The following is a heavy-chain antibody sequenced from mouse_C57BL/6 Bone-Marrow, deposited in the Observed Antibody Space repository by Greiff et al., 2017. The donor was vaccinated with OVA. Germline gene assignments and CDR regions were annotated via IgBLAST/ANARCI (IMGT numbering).Heavy chain of an antibody. CDR1: GYTFTSYW. J-gene: IGHJ3*01. D-gene: IGHD4-1*01. Sequence: QVQLKQPGAELVKPGASVKLSCKASGYTFTSYWMQWVKQRPGQGLEWIGEIDPSDSYTNYNQKFKGKATLTVDTSSSTAYMQLSSLTSEDSAVYYCARYWDRFAYWGQGTLVTVSA. CDR2: IDPSDSYT. V-gene: IGHV1-50*01. CDR3: ARYWDRFAY.